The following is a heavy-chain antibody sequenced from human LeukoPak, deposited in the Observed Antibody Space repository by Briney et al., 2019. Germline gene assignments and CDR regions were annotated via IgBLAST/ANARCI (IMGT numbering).Heavy chain of an antibody. D-gene: IGHD3-10*01. CDR1: GFTFSSYS. CDR2: ISSSSSYI. CDR3: ARARDYYGSGSYYNIDY. J-gene: IGHJ4*02. V-gene: IGHV3-21*01. Sequence: PGGSLRLSCAASGFTFSSYSMNWVRQAPGKGLEWVSSISSSSSYIYYADSVKGRFTISRDNAKTSLYLQTNSLRAEDTAVYYCARARDYYGSGSYYNIDYWGQGTLVTVSS.